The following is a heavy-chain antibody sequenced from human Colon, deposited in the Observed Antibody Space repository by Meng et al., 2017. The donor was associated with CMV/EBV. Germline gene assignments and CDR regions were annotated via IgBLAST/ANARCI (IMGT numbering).Heavy chain of an antibody. CDR3: AREHDTDSSGYYLDY. J-gene: IGHJ4*02. D-gene: IGHD3-22*01. CDR1: GFTFSSHW. Sequence: GESLKISCAASGFTFSSHWMHWVRQAPGKGLVSVSRINTDGSYVTYADSVKGRFTISRDNAKNTLYLQMNSLRAEDTAVYYCAREHDTDSSGYYLDYWGQGTLVTVSS. CDR2: INTDGSYV. V-gene: IGHV3-74*03.